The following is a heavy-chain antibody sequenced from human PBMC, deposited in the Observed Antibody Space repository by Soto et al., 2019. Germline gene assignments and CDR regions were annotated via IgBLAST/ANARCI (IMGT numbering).Heavy chain of an antibody. J-gene: IGHJ4*02. CDR1: GGFISSYY. Sequence: SETLSLTCTVSGGFISSYYWSWIRQSPGKGLEWIGYIHYSGSTNYNPSLKSRVTMSVDTSRNQFSLKLSSVTAADTAVYYCARSIDSSGYYFSNCWGQGTLVTVSS. CDR3: ARSIDSSGYYFSNC. CDR2: IHYSGST. V-gene: IGHV4-59*01. D-gene: IGHD3-22*01.